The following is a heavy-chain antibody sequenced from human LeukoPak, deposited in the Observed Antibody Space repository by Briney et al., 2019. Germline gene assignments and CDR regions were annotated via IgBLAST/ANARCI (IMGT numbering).Heavy chain of an antibody. V-gene: IGHV3-66*01. D-gene: IGHD5-12*01. J-gene: IGHJ4*02. CDR3: ARAPWGYLFDC. CDR2: IYSSGST. CDR1: GFTVRTNY. Sequence: GGSLRLSCAASGFTVRTNYVSWVRQAPGKGLEWVSVIYSSGSTYYADSVKDRFTISRDESNNTVYLQMNSLRVEDTAVYYCARAPWGYLFDCWGQGTLVTVSS.